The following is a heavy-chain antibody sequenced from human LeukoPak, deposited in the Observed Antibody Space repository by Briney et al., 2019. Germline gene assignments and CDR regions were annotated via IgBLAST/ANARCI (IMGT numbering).Heavy chain of an antibody. CDR1: GFTFSSYS. CDR2: ISSSSSYI. V-gene: IGHV3-21*01. Sequence: GGSLRLSCAASGFTFSSYSMNWVRQAPGKGLEWVSSISSSSSYIYYAGSVKGRFTISRDNAKNSLYLQMNSLRAEDTAVYYCARSDTDYYDSSGYPGGADAFDIWGQGTMVTVSS. CDR3: ARSDTDYYDSSGYPGGADAFDI. J-gene: IGHJ3*02. D-gene: IGHD3-22*01.